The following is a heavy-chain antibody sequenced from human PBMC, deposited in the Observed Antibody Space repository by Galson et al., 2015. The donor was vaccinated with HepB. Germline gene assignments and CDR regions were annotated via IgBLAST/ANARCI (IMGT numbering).Heavy chain of an antibody. CDR1: GYSFTSYW. CDR3: ARRHPVTGGDFYWYFDL. V-gene: IGHV5-10-1*01. D-gene: IGHD2-21*02. Sequence: QSGAEVKKPGESLRISCKGSGYSFTSYWISWVRQMPGKGLEWMGRIDPSDSYTNYSPSFQGHVTISADKSISTAYLQWSSLKASDTAMYYCARRHPVTGGDFYWYFDLWGRGTLVTVSS. CDR2: IDPSDSYT. J-gene: IGHJ2*01.